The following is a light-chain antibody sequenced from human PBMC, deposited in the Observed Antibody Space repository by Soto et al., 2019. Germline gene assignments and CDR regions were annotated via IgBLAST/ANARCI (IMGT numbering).Light chain of an antibody. V-gene: IGKV3-20*01. CDR1: QSVNSNY. CDR3: QQYGNSPFT. CDR2: GAS. J-gene: IGKJ3*01. Sequence: EIVLTQSPGTLSLSPGERATLSCRATQSVNSNYLAWYQQKPGQAPRLLIYGASSRATGIPDRFSGSGSGTDFTLTISRLDPEDFAVYYCQQYGNSPFTFGPGTKVDIK.